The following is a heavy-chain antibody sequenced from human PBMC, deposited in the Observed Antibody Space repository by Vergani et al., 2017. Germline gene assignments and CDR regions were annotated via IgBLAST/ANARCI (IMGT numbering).Heavy chain of an antibody. D-gene: IGHD6-25*01. J-gene: IGHJ2*01. V-gene: IGHV3-23*01. CDR2: SSGSGGST. CDR1: VFTSSSYA. Sequence: EVQMLESGGGLVQPGGSLRLSCAASVFTSSSYAMSWVRQAPGKGLEWVSASSGSGGSTDYADSVKGRFTISRDNSKNTLYLQMNSLGAEVTAVYYGANYWAAPPASHWYFDLWGRGTLVTVSS. CDR3: ANYWAAPPASHWYFDL.